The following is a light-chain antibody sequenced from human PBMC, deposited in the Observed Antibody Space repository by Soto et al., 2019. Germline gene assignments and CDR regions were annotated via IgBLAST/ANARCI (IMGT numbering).Light chain of an antibody. CDR2: EVS. CDR1: RSDVGTYNY. CDR3: SSYTSSTTYV. J-gene: IGLJ1*01. Sequence: QSALTQPASVSGSPGQSITISCTGTRSDVGTYNYVSWYQHHPGKAPKLMIYEVSNRPSGVSNRFSGSKSGNTASLTISGLQAEDEADYYCSSYTSSTTYVFGTGTKLIVL. V-gene: IGLV2-14*01.